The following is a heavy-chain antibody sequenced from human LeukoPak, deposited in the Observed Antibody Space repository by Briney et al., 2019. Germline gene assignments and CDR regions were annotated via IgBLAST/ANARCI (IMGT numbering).Heavy chain of an antibody. CDR2: LLPILHIS. CDR1: GGTLTMYA. CDR3: AIAHTATDGMDV. D-gene: IGHD5-12*01. J-gene: IGHJ6*02. V-gene: IGHV1-69*04. Sequence: GASVKVSCKASGGTLTMYAINWVRQAPGQGLEWMGRLLPILHISNFAPKFHGRVTFTADKSTSTSYMELSSLRSDDTAVYYCAIAHTATDGMDVWGQGTTVTVSS.